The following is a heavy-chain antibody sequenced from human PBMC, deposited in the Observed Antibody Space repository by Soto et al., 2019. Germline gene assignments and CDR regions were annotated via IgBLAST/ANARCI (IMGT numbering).Heavy chain of an antibody. J-gene: IGHJ5*02. Sequence: SETLSLTCIVSGGSISEKYWNWVRQPPGKGLEWIGLIFANGHTDYNPSLKSRVTMSVDASKNQFSLRLTSMTAADTAVYYCVASLAAAGLNWLDPWGRGTLVTVSS. CDR3: VASLAAAGLNWLDP. D-gene: IGHD6-13*01. CDR1: GGSISEKY. V-gene: IGHV4-4*07. CDR2: IFANGHT.